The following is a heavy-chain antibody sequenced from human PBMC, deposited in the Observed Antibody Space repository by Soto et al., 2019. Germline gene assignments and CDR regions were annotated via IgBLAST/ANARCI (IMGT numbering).Heavy chain of an antibody. CDR3: ARRWGEGRVDY. CDR2: IYHSGST. V-gene: IGHV4-4*02. J-gene: IGHJ4*02. D-gene: IGHD3-10*01. CDR1: GASISSSNW. Sequence: QVQLQESGPGLVKPSGTLSLTCAVSGASISSSNWWSWVRQPPGKGLEWIGEIYHSGSTNYNPSLKSRFTISVDKSRNQFSLKLSSVPAADTAVYYCARRWGEGRVDYWGQGTLVTVSS.